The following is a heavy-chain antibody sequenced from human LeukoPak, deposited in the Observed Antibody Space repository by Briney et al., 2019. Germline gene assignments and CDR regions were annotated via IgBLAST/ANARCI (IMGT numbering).Heavy chain of an antibody. CDR2: IDPNSGVT. CDR1: GYTFTGYY. CDR3: ASGQSIAAAPLDY. V-gene: IGHV1-2*02. Sequence: ASVKVSCKASGYTFTGYYMHWVRQAPGQGLEWLGWIDPNSGVTKFAQKVQDRVTLTRDTSISTAYMELTGLISDDTAVYYCASGQSIAAAPLDYWGQGTLVTVSS. J-gene: IGHJ4*02. D-gene: IGHD6-13*01.